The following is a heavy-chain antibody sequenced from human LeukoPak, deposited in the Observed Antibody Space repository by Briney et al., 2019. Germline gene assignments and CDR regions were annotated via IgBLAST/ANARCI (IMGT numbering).Heavy chain of an antibody. Sequence: ASVKVSCKASGYAFTSYYIHWVRQAPGQGLEWMGIINPSGGSTSYAQKFQGRVTITRDTSASTAYMELSSLRSEDTAVYYCARSSILGYCSGGSCAADVWGQGTTVTVSS. CDR3: ARSSILGYCSGGSCAADV. CDR2: INPSGGST. J-gene: IGHJ6*02. D-gene: IGHD2-15*01. CDR1: GYAFTSYY. V-gene: IGHV1-46*01.